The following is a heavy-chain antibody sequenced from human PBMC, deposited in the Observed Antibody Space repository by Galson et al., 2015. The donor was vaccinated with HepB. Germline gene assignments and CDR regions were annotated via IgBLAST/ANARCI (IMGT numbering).Heavy chain of an antibody. V-gene: IGHV3-53*04. J-gene: IGHJ6*02. CDR1: GFTVSSNY. Sequence: SLRLSCAASGFTVSSNYMSWVRQAPGKGLEWVSVIYSGGSTYYADSVKGRFTISRHNSKNTLYLQMNSLRAEDTAVYYCARSISYSSSWYGYYYGMDVWGQGTTVTVSS. CDR2: IYSGGST. CDR3: ARSISYSSSWYGYYYGMDV. D-gene: IGHD6-13*01.